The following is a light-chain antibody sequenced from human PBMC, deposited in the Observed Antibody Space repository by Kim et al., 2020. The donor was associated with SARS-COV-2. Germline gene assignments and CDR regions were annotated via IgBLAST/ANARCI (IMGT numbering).Light chain of an antibody. J-gene: IGKJ2*01. CDR3: QHYDNIPYT. CDR2: DAS. CDR1: KDIRNY. V-gene: IGKV1-33*01. Sequence: SASVGDRVTITCQTSKDIRNYLNWYQQKPGKAPKLLIYDASNLETGVPSRFSGSGSGTDFTFTISNLQPEDIATYYCQHYDNIPYTFGQGTKLEI.